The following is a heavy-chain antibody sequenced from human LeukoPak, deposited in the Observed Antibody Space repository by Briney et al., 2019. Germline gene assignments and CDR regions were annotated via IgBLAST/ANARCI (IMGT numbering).Heavy chain of an antibody. Sequence: SETLSLTCAVYGGSFSGYYWSWIRQPPGKGLEWIGEINHSGSTYYNPSLKSRITVSIDTSKNQFSLKLSSVTAADTAVYYCARLLMAEGDVWGQGTLVTVSS. CDR2: INHSGST. CDR3: ARLLMAEGDV. D-gene: IGHD3-10*01. V-gene: IGHV4-34*01. J-gene: IGHJ4*02. CDR1: GGSFSGYY.